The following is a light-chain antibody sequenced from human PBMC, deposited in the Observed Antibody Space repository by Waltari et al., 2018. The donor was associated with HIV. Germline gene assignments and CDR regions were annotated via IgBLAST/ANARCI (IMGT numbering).Light chain of an antibody. Sequence: DIVMTQSPGTLSVSPGERATLTCRASQSVSSNLAWYQQKPGQAPRLLIYGASTRATGISARFSGSGSGTEFTLTISSLQSEDFAVFYCQQYNNWPLTFGGGTKVEIK. J-gene: IGKJ4*01. CDR2: GAS. CDR3: QQYNNWPLT. CDR1: QSVSSN. V-gene: IGKV3-15*01.